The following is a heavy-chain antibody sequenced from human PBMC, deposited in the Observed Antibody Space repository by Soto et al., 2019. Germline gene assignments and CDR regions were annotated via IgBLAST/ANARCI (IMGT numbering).Heavy chain of an antibody. Sequence: QVQLVQSGAEVKKPGASVKVSCKASGYTFTSYDINWVRQATGQGLEWRGWLNPNSGDTGYAQKFQGSVTLTRKTSINTAYIELRSLTSDDTAVYYCAASGGGWYLYWGQGTLVTV. CDR2: LNPNSGDT. CDR3: AASGGGWYLY. CDR1: GYTFTSYD. D-gene: IGHD6-19*01. J-gene: IGHJ4*02. V-gene: IGHV1-8*01.